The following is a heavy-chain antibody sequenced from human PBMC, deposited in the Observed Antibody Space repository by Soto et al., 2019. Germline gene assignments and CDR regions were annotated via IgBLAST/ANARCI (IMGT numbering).Heavy chain of an antibody. CDR1: AYTFTSYG. Sequence: ASVKVSCKASAYTFTSYGFSWVRQAPGQGLEWMGTVNPSGGHTTYAQHFLGRVTMTRDTSTSTLYMELTSLTSDDTAIYYCARGGHVVVVTAALDYWGQGTLVTVSS. CDR2: VNPSGGHT. CDR3: ARGGHVVVVTAALDY. D-gene: IGHD2-21*02. J-gene: IGHJ4*02. V-gene: IGHV1-46*01.